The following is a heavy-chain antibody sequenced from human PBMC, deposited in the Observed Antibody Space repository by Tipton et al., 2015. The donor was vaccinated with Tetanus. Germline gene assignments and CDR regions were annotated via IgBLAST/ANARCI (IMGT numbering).Heavy chain of an antibody. V-gene: IGHV4-61*08. Sequence: TLSLTCTVSGGSVRSGDYSWNWIRQPPGKGLEWLAYVSYSGRTNSNYSLKSRITISQDTSKNQFSLRLTSVTAADTAVYYCARGLPREPFYFDYWGQGKQVSVSS. D-gene: IGHD1-26*01. CDR3: ARGLPREPFYFDY. J-gene: IGHJ4*02. CDR1: GGSVRSGDYS. CDR2: VSYSGRT.